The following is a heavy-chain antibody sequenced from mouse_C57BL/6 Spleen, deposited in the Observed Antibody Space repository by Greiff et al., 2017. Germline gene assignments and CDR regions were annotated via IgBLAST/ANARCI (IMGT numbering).Heavy chain of an antibody. J-gene: IGHJ4*01. CDR2: IHPNSGST. CDR1: GYTFTSYW. V-gene: IGHV1-64*01. Sequence: QVQLQQPGAELVKPGASVKLSCKASGYTFTSYWMYWVKQRPGQGLEWIGMIHPNSGSTNYNEKFKSKATLTVDKSSSTAYMQLSSLTSEDSAVYYCARDSLYYYGSSYYAMDYWGQGTSVTVSS. D-gene: IGHD1-1*01. CDR3: ARDSLYYYGSSYYAMDY.